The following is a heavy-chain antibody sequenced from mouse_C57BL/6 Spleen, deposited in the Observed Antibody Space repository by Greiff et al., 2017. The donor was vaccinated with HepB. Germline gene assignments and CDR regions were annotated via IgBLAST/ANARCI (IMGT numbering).Heavy chain of an antibody. CDR1: GFSFSSYW. CDR3: ARTSYDGYYGGFAY. V-gene: IGHV1-80*01. J-gene: IGHJ3*01. CDR2: IYPGDGDT. Sequence: VQLQQSGAELVKPGASVKISCKASGFSFSSYWMNWVKQRPGKGLEWLGQIYPGDGDTNYNGKFKGKATLTADKSSSPVYMQLSSLTSEDSAVYFCARTSYDGYYGGFAYWGQGTLVTVSA. D-gene: IGHD2-3*01.